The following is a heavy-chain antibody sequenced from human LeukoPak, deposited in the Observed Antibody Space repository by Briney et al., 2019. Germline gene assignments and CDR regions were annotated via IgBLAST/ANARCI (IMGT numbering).Heavy chain of an antibody. J-gene: IGHJ4*02. D-gene: IGHD6-25*01. CDR3: ARGVAGSSGLLYYFDY. Sequence: SETLSLTCTVSGGSISSSSYYWSWIRQPAGKGLEWIGRIYTSGTTHYNPSLKSRVTMSVDTSKNQFSLNLSSVTAADTAVYYCARGVAGSSGLLYYFDYWGQGALVIVSS. CDR1: GGSISSSSYY. V-gene: IGHV4-61*02. CDR2: IYTSGTT.